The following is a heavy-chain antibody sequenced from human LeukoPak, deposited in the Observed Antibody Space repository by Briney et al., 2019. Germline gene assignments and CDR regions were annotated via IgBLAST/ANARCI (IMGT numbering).Heavy chain of an antibody. Sequence: PGGSLRLSCAASGFTFSSYGMSWVRQAPGKGLVWVSRINSDGSSTSYADSVKGRFTISRDNSKNTLYLQMNSLRAEDTAMYYCANGPHYNILTGFYKVRSHLDYWGQGTLATVSS. CDR2: INSDGSST. V-gene: IGHV3-74*01. CDR3: ANGPHYNILTGFYKVRSHLDY. J-gene: IGHJ4*02. CDR1: GFTFSSYG. D-gene: IGHD3-9*01.